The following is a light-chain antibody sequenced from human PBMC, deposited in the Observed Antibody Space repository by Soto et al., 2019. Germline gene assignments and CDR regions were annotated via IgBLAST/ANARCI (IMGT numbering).Light chain of an antibody. V-gene: IGKV3-11*01. CDR3: QQRSNWPLT. CDR1: QSISSH. J-gene: IGKJ4*01. CDR2: DAS. Sequence: EIVLTQSPATLQLSTEERATVSCRASQSISSHLAWYQQKPGQAPRLLIYDASNRATGIPARFSGSGSGTDFTLTISSLDPEDFAVYYCQQRSNWPLTFGGGNKVEIQ.